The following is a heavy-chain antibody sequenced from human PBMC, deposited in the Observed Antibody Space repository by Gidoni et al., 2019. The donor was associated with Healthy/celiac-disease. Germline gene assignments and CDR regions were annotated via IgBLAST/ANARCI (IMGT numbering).Heavy chain of an antibody. Sequence: EVQLVPSGAELKKPGESLKISCKGSGYTFTTYWIGWVRQMPGKGLEWMGIIYPGDSDTRYSPSFKGQVTISADKSISTAYLQWSSLKASDTAMYYCARGRYYYDSSGYHTWFDPWGQGTLVTVSS. CDR1: GYTFTTYW. V-gene: IGHV5-51*01. CDR3: ARGRYYYDSSGYHTWFDP. CDR2: IYPGDSDT. D-gene: IGHD3-22*01. J-gene: IGHJ5*02.